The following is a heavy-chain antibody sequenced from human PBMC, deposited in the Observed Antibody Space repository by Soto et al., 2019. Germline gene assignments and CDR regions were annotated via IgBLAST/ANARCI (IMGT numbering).Heavy chain of an antibody. CDR1: GFTVSSNY. CDR3: ARTRPYSGGWYEFDY. Sequence: PGGSLRLSFAASGFTVSSNYMSWVRQAPGKGLEWVSVIYSGDNTYYADSVKGRFTISRDNSKNTLYLQMNSLRAEDTAVYYCARTRPYSGGWYEFDYWGQGTLVTVSS. J-gene: IGHJ4*02. V-gene: IGHV3-66*01. D-gene: IGHD6-19*01. CDR2: IYSGDNT.